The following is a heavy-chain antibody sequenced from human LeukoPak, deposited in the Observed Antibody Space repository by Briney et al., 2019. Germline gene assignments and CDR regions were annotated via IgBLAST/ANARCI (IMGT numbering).Heavy chain of an antibody. D-gene: IGHD3-22*01. Sequence: SETLSLTCTVSGGSISSYYWSWIRQPPGKGLEWIGYIYYSGSTNYNPSLKSRVTISVDTSKNQFSLKLSSVTAADTAVYYCASRTASALEGYDMWGQGTSVIVSS. CDR2: IYYSGST. CDR3: ASRTASALEGYDM. V-gene: IGHV4-59*01. CDR1: GGSISSYY. J-gene: IGHJ3*02.